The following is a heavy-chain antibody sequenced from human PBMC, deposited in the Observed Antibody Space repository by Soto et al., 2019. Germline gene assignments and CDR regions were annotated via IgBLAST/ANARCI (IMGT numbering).Heavy chain of an antibody. CDR1: GFTFSSYD. CDR3: ARDRGPYDYFAMDV. D-gene: IGHD3-9*01. V-gene: IGHV3-13*01. Sequence: VHLVESGGGLVQPGGSLRLSCAVSGFTFSSYDMHWVRQRTGKGLEWVSAIGTDGNTYYTASVKGRFTISRENAKNSLYLQMDSLRAEDTALYYCARDRGPYDYFAMDVWGQGTTVTVSS. CDR2: IGTDGNT. J-gene: IGHJ6*02.